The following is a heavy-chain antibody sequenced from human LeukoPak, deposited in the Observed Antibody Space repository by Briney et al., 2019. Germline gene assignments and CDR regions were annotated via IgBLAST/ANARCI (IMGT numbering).Heavy chain of an antibody. J-gene: IGHJ4*01. D-gene: IGHD5-18*01. V-gene: IGHV4-30-4*08. CDR1: GGSISSGDYY. Sequence: PSETLPLTCTVSGGSISSGDYYWNWIRQPPGKGLEWIGYISYSGSTYNNPSLLSRVTISVDTSKNQFSLKLSSVTAADTAVYYCATFKGTARDFDNWGQGTLVTVSS. CDR2: ISYSGST. CDR3: ATFKGTARDFDN.